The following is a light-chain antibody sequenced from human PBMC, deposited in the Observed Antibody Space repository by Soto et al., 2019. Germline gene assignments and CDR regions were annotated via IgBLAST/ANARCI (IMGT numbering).Light chain of an antibody. J-gene: IGKJ3*01. CDR3: QQYYSYPGT. CDR1: QGISCY. V-gene: IGKV1-8*01. Sequence: AIRMTQSPSSLSASTGDRVTITCRASQGISCYLAWYQQKPGKAPKLLIYAASTLQSGVPSRFSGSGSGTDFTLTISCLQSEDFATYYCQQYYSYPGTFGPGTKVDIK. CDR2: AAS.